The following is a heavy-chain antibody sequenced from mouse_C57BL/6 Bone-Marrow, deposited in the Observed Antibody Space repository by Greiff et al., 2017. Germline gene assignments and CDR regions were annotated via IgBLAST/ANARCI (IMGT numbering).Heavy chain of an antibody. J-gene: IGHJ1*03. CDR3: ARDSNYVGYFDV. Sequence: QVQLQQPGAELVMPGASVKLSCKASGYTFTSYWMHWVKQRPGQGLEWIGEIDPSDSYTNYNQKFKGKSTLTVAQSSSTAYMQLSSLTSEYSSVYYCARDSNYVGYFDVWGTGTTGTVSS. CDR2: IDPSDSYT. CDR1: GYTFTSYW. V-gene: IGHV1-69*01. D-gene: IGHD2-5*01.